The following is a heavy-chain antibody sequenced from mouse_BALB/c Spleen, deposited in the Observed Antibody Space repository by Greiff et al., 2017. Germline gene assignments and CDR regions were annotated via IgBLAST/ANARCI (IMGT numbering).Heavy chain of an antibody. CDR2: IYPGSGNT. CDR3: ARGDGYFYFDY. J-gene: IGHJ2*01. D-gene: IGHD2-3*01. CDR1: GYTFTDYY. Sequence: QVQLKESGPELVKPGASVKISCKASGYTFTDYYINWVKQKPGQGLEWIGWIYPGSGNTKYNEKFKGKATLTVDTSSSTAYMQLSSLTSEDTAVYFCARGDGYFYFDYWGQGTTLTVSS. V-gene: IGHV1-84*02.